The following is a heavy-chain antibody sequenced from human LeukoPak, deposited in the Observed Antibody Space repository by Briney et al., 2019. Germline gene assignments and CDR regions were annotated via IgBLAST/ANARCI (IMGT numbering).Heavy chain of an antibody. CDR2: IRSQVYGGTT. V-gene: IGHV3-49*04. CDR1: GFTFADYA. D-gene: IGHD2-2*01. CDR3: ARDRRYCSSITCSGGWFDP. J-gene: IGHJ5*02. Sequence: GGSLRLSCTASGFTFADYATSWVRQAPGKGLEWVGFIRSQVYGGTTEYAASVKGRFTISRDDSKSIAYLQMHSLKTEDTAVYYCARDRRYCSSITCSGGWFDPWGQGTLVTVSS.